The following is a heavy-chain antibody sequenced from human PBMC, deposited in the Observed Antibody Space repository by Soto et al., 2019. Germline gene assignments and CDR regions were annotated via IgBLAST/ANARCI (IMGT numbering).Heavy chain of an antibody. CDR3: AGSDYYDSSGYYYRVDY. CDR1: GGSISSGGYY. J-gene: IGHJ4*02. Sequence: QVQLQESGPGLVKPSQTLSLTCTVSGGSISSGGYYWSWIRQHPGKGLEWIGYIYYSGSTYYNPSLKSRVTISVDTSKHQFSLKLSSVTAADTALYYCAGSDYYDSSGYYYRVDYWGQGTLVTVSS. CDR2: IYYSGST. D-gene: IGHD3-22*01. V-gene: IGHV4-31*03.